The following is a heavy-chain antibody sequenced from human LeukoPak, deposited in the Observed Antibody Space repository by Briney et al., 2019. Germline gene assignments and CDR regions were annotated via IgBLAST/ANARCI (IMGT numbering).Heavy chain of an antibody. D-gene: IGHD3-10*02. CDR3: AREIPLFGEGWDYYYYYGMDV. V-gene: IGHV3-48*01. Sequence: PGGSLRLSCAASGFTFSSYSMNWVRQAPGKGLEWISYISSSSGTIYYADSVKGRFTISRDNSKNTLYLQMNRLRAEDTAVYYCAREIPLFGEGWDYYYYYGMDVWGQGTTVTVSS. CDR2: ISSSSGTI. CDR1: GFTFSSYS. J-gene: IGHJ6*02.